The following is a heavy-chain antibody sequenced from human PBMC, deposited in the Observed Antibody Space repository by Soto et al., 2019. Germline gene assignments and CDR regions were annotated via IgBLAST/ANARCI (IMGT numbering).Heavy chain of an antibody. J-gene: IGHJ6*03. Sequence: PGGSLRLSCAASGFTFSSYWMSWVRQAPGKGLEWVANIKQDGSEKYYVDSVKGRFTISRDNAKNSLHLQMNSLRAEDTAVYYCARGGGTTVISYYMDVWGKGTTVTVAS. CDR2: IKQDGSEK. CDR1: GFTFSSYW. CDR3: ARGGGTTVISYYMDV. D-gene: IGHD4-17*01. V-gene: IGHV3-7*01.